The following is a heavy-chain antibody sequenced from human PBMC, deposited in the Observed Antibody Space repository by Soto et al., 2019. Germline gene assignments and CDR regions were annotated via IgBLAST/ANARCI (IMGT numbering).Heavy chain of an antibody. CDR2: IYYSGST. D-gene: IGHD4-17*01. CDR1: GGSISSGGYY. J-gene: IGHJ4*02. Sequence: QVQLQESGPGLVKPSQTLSLTCTVSGGSISSGGYYWSWIRQHPGKGLEWIGYIYYSGSTYYNPSLKSRVTISVDTSKNQFSLKLSSVTAADTAVYYCARDGPHDYGDYFLGRRSYYFDYWGQGTLVTASS. V-gene: IGHV4-31*03. CDR3: ARDGPHDYGDYFLGRRSYYFDY.